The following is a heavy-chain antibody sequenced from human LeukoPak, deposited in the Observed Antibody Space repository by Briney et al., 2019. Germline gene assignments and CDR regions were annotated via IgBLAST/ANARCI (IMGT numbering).Heavy chain of an antibody. CDR1: GFTFSSYS. CDR2: ISSSSSYI. J-gene: IGHJ4*02. V-gene: IGHV3-21*01. Sequence: GGSLRLSCAASGFTFSSYSMNWVRQAPGKGLGWVSSISSSSSYIYYADSVKGRFTIPRDNAKNSLYLQMNSLRAEDTAVYYCARAIADTAMARDYWGQGTLVTVSS. D-gene: IGHD5-18*01. CDR3: ARAIADTAMARDY.